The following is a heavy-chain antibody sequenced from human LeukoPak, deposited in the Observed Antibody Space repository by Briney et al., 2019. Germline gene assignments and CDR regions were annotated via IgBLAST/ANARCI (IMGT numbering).Heavy chain of an antibody. CDR1: GYTFTGYY. D-gene: IGHD6-13*01. J-gene: IGHJ3*02. CDR3: ARVYSSSWYQGAFDI. V-gene: IGHV1-2*02. Sequence: ASVKVSCKASGYTFTGYYIHWVRQAPGQGLEWMGWINPNSGGTNYAQKFQGRVTMTRDTSISTAYMELSRLRSDDTAVYYCARVYSSSWYQGAFDIWGQGTMVTVSS. CDR2: INPNSGGT.